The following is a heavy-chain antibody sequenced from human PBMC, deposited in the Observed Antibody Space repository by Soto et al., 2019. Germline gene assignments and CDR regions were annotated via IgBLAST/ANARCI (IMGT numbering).Heavy chain of an antibody. D-gene: IGHD1-1*01. CDR2: SVSNSGGSST. J-gene: IGHJ4*02. Sequence: EVQLLESGGGLVQPGGSLRLSCAASGFTFSSYAMSWVRQAPGKGLDWVSSVSNSGGSSTYYADAVKGRFTISRDDSKNTFYLQLNSLSAEDTAIYYCAKLGGWNEFDYWGQGALVSVSS. CDR1: GFTFSSYA. V-gene: IGHV3-23*03. CDR3: AKLGGWNEFDY.